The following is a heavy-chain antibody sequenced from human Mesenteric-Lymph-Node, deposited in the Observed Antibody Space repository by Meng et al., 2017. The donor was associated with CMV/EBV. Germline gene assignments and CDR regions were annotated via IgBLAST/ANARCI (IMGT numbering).Heavy chain of an antibody. Sequence: ASVKVSCKASGFTFTSSAVQWVRQAPGQGLEWMGWINPNSGGTKYAQNFQGRVTMTRDTSISTAYMELSRLRSDDTAVYYCARGDYDLYFGMDVWGQGTTVTVS. V-gene: IGHV1-2*02. CDR1: GFTFTSSA. CDR2: INPNSGGT. D-gene: IGHD3/OR15-3a*01. CDR3: ARGDYDLYFGMDV. J-gene: IGHJ6*02.